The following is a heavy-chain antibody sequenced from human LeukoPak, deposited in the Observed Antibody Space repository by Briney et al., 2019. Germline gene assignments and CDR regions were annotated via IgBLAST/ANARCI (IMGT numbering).Heavy chain of an antibody. V-gene: IGHV1-69*06. D-gene: IGHD1-1*01. CDR2: IIPIFGTA. CDR1: GGTFGSYA. CDR3: ARDLSGDVLTAPFDY. Sequence: SVKVSCKASGGTFGSYAISWVRQAPGQGLEWMGGIIPIFGTADYAQKFQGRVTITADKSTSTAYMELSSLRSEDTAVYYCARDLSGDVLTAPFDYWGQGTLVTVSP. J-gene: IGHJ4*02.